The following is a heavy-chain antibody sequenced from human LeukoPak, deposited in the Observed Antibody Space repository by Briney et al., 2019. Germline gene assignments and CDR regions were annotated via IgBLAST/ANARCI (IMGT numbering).Heavy chain of an antibody. D-gene: IGHD3-22*01. Sequence: SETLSLTCTVSGGSISSYYWSWIRQPPGKGLEWIGYIYYSGSTNYNPSLKSRVTISVDTSKNQFSLKLSSVTAADTAVYYCASTSGSRYSPALLDYWGQGTLVTVSS. CDR3: ASTSGSRYSPALLDY. CDR1: GGSISSYY. J-gene: IGHJ4*02. V-gene: IGHV4-59*12. CDR2: IYYSGST.